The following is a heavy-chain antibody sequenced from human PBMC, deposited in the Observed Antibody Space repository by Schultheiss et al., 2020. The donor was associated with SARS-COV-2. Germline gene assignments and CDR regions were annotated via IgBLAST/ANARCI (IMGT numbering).Heavy chain of an antibody. CDR1: GFTFSSYA. D-gene: IGHD2-2*01. V-gene: IGHV3-30*04. CDR2: ISYDGSNK. J-gene: IGHJ6*02. Sequence: GGSLRLSCAASGFTFSSYAMHWVRQAPGKGLEWVAVISYDGSNKYYADSVKGRFTISRDNSKNTLYLQMHSLRAEDTGVYYCARGVYCSGATCYPTRYGMDVWGQGTTVTVSS. CDR3: ARGVYCSGATCYPTRYGMDV.